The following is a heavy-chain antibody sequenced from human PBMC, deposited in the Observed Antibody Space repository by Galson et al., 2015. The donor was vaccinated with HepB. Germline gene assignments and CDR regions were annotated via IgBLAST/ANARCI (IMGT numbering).Heavy chain of an antibody. D-gene: IGHD2-21*02. Sequence: SLRLSCAASGSTFSSYGMHWVRQAPGKGLEWVAVIWYDGSNKYYADSVKGRFTISRDNSKNTLYLQMNSLRAEDTAVYYCARDRRRLCGGDCWAFDIWGQGTMVTVSS. CDR2: IWYDGSNK. CDR3: ARDRRRLCGGDCWAFDI. V-gene: IGHV3-33*08. J-gene: IGHJ3*02. CDR1: GSTFSSYG.